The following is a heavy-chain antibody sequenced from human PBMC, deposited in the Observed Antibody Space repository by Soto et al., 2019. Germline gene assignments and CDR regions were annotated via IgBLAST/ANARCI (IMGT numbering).Heavy chain of an antibody. CDR1: GGSISTYF. CDR3: ARARIAVAPIDY. J-gene: IGHJ4*02. Sequence: LSLTCTVSGGSISTYFWSWIRQPPGRGLEWIGYVYYTGSTNYNPSLKSRVTMSVDTSKNQFSLQLTSVTAADTAIYYCARARIAVAPIDYWGQGTLVTVS. D-gene: IGHD6-19*01. V-gene: IGHV4-59*01. CDR2: VYYTGST.